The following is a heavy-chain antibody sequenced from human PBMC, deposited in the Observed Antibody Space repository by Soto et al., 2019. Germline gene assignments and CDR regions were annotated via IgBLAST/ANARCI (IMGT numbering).Heavy chain of an antibody. CDR1: GFTFSSYA. V-gene: IGHV3-23*01. D-gene: IGHD2-2*01. CDR2: ISGSGGST. J-gene: IGHJ4*02. CDR3: AKTEYCSSTSCYPFDY. Sequence: GGSLRLSCAASGFTFSSYAMSWVRQAPGKGLEWVSAISGSGGSTYYADSVKGRFTISRDNSKNTLYLQMNSLRAEDTAVYYCAKTEYCSSTSCYPFDYWGQGTLVTVS.